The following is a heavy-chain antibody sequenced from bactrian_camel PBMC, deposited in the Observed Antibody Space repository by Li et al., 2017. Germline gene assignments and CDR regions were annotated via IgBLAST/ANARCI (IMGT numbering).Heavy chain of an antibody. J-gene: IGHJ4*01. CDR2: IDRDGVT. D-gene: IGHD2*01. V-gene: IGHV3S55*01. CDR1: GDDFGRLS. CDR3: AAGRLRNGYCYSLLNRLAYNN. Sequence: QVQLVESGGGSVQAGGSLTLSCKVSGDDFGRLSMAWFRQAPGKEREGVAGIDRDGVTKYADSVKGRFTISKDNAKGTLYLQMDSLNPEDTGMYYCAAGRLRNGYCYSLLNRLAYNNWGQGTQVTVS.